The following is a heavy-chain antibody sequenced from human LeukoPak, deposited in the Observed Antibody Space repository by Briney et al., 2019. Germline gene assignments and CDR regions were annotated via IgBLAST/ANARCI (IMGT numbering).Heavy chain of an antibody. Sequence: GGSLRLSCAASGFTFSSYAMHWVRQAPGKGLEWVAVISYDGSNKYYADSVKGRFTISRDNSKNTLYLQMNSLRAEDTAVYYCARDHRRGTMIVVLWGQGTLVSVSS. CDR3: ARDHRRGTMIVVL. CDR1: GFTFSSYA. J-gene: IGHJ4*02. CDR2: ISYDGSNK. D-gene: IGHD3-22*01. V-gene: IGHV3-30*04.